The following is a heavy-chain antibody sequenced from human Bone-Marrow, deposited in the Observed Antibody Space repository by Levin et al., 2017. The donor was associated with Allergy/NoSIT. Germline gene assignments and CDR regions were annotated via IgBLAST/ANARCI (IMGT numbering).Heavy chain of an antibody. D-gene: IGHD4-17*01. V-gene: IGHV2-5*02. CDR3: AHGGRAVTNAFDV. CDR1: GFSLSTTGVR. CDR2: IYWDDDK. Sequence: SGPTLVKPTQTLTLTCTFSGFSLSTTGVRVAWIRQPPGKALEWLALIYWDDDKNYNPSLKTRLTITKDTSKNEVVLSMTSMDPMDTATYFCAHGGRAVTNAFDVWGQGTMVTVSS. J-gene: IGHJ3*01.